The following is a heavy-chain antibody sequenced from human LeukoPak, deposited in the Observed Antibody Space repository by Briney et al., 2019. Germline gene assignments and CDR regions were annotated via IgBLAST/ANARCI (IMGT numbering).Heavy chain of an antibody. CDR1: GFTFSSYE. V-gene: IGHV3-48*03. Sequence: PGGSLRLSCAASGFTFSSYEMNWVRQAPGKGLEWVSSISSSGTSIYYAESMKGRFTISRDNAKNSLYLQMNSLRAEDTAVYYCARRYGSGNYYYGMDVWGQGTTVTVSS. D-gene: IGHD3-10*01. CDR3: ARRYGSGNYYYGMDV. J-gene: IGHJ6*02. CDR2: ISSSGTSI.